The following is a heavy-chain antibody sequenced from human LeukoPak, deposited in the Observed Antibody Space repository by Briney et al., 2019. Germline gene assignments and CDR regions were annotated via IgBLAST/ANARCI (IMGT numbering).Heavy chain of an antibody. Sequence: GGSLRLSCAASGFTFSSYEMNWVRQAPGKGLEWVSYISSSGSTIYYADSVKGRFTISRDNAKNSLYLQMNSLRAEDTAVYYCARSSMVRGVNYPAGYWGQGTLVTVSS. D-gene: IGHD3-10*01. CDR3: ARSSMVRGVNYPAGY. CDR1: GFTFSSYE. CDR2: ISSSGSTI. J-gene: IGHJ4*02. V-gene: IGHV3-48*03.